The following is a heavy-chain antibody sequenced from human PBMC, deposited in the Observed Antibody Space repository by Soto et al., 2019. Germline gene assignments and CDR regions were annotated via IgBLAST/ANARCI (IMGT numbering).Heavy chain of an antibody. D-gene: IGHD6-13*01. CDR2: ISTNGDST. Sequence: EVQLVESGGGLVQPGGSLRRSCAASGFTFGSYPMHWIRQAPGKGLEYVSAISTNGDSTFYANSVKGRFTISRDNSKNTLYLQMGSLRAEHMGVYYCAREGMSRPRWVFDYWAQGTLVTASS. V-gene: IGHV3-64*01. J-gene: IGHJ4*02. CDR3: AREGMSRPRWVFDY. CDR1: GFTFGSYP.